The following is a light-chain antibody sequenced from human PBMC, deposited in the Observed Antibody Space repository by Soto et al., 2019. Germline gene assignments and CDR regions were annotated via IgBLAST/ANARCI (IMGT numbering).Light chain of an antibody. V-gene: IGLV2-23*01. CDR2: EDT. J-gene: IGLJ1*01. CDR1: SSDVGSYKL. CDR3: CSYAGNTTFYV. Sequence: QSVLTQPASVSGSPGQSITISCTGSSSDVGSYKLVSWYQQHPGKAPKLILYEDTKRPSGVSNRFSASKSGNTASLTISGLQPEDEADYCCCSYAGNTTFYVFGTGTKVTVL.